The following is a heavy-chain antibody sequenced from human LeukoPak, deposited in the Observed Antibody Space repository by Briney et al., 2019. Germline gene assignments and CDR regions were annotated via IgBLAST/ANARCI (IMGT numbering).Heavy chain of an antibody. J-gene: IGHJ4*02. CDR1: GFTFSSYA. CDR2: ISGSGGST. Sequence: GGSLRLSCAASGFTFSSYAMSWVRQAPGKGLEWVSAISGSGGSTYYADSVKGRFTISRDNAKNTLYLQMNSLRAEDTAVYYCAKVDYDIFTGYPYYFDYWGQGTLVTVSS. CDR3: AKVDYDIFTGYPYYFDY. V-gene: IGHV3-23*01. D-gene: IGHD3-9*01.